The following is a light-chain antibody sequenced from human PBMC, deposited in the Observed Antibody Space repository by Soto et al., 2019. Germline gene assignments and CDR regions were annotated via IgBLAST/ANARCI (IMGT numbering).Light chain of an antibody. CDR1: SSDAGTYNR. CDR2: GVS. J-gene: IGLJ1*01. CDR3: SLYTSSSTYV. V-gene: IGLV2-18*01. Sequence: QSVLTQPPSVSGSPGQSVTITCTGTSSDAGTYNRVSWYQLSPGTAPKLMIYGVSNRPSGVPDRFSGSKSGNTASLTISGLQAEDEADYYCSLYTSSSTYVFGTGTKVTVL.